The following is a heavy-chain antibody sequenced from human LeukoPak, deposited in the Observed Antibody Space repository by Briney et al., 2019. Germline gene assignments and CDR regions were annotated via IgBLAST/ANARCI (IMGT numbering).Heavy chain of an antibody. J-gene: IGHJ5*02. CDR3: ARAIAVAGLAWFDP. CDR2: IYYSGST. V-gene: IGHV4-59*01. D-gene: IGHD6-19*01. Sequence: PSETLSLTCTVSGGSISSYYWSWIRQPPGKGLERIGYIYYSGSTNYNPSLKSRVTISVDTSKNQFSLKLSSVTSADTAVYYCARAIAVAGLAWFDPWGQGTLVTVSS. CDR1: GGSISSYY.